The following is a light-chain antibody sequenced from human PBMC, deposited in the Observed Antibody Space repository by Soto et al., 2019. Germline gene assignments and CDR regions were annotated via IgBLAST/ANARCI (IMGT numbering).Light chain of an antibody. CDR3: QSYDGSLSGVV. CDR2: GNN. CDR1: SSNIGSIYN. V-gene: IGLV1-40*01. Sequence: QSVLTQPPSVSGAPGQRVTISCTGSSSNIGSIYNVHWYQQLPGTAPKLLIYGNNHRPSGVPDRFSGSKSGTSASLAITGLQAEDEADYYCQSYDGSLSGVVFGGGTKLTV. J-gene: IGLJ2*01.